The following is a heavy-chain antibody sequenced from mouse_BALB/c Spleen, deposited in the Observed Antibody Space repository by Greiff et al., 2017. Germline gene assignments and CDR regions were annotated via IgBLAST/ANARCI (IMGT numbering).Heavy chain of an antibody. CDR2: IDPANGNT. J-gene: IGHJ2*01. CDR3: ARDDGYYYFDY. CDR1: GFNIKDTY. V-gene: IGHV14-3*02. D-gene: IGHD2-3*01. Sequence: EVQRVESGAELVKPGASVKLSCTASGFNIKDTYMHWVKQRPEQGLEWIGRIDPANGNTKYDPKFQGKATITADTSSNTAYLQLSSLTSEDTAVYYCARDDGYYYFDYWGQGTTLTVSS.